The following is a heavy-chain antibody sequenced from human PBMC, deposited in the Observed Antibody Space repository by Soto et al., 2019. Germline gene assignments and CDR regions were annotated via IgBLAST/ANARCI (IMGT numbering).Heavy chain of an antibody. CDR3: ARGGRGWYSSSTKSLFDY. CDR2: INHSGST. Sequence: SETLSLTCAVYGGSFSGYYWSWIRQPPGKGLEWIGEINHSGSTNYNPSLKSRVTISVDTSKNQFSLKLSSVTAADTAVYYCARGGRGWYSSSTKSLFDYWGQGTLVTVSS. D-gene: IGHD6-6*01. V-gene: IGHV4-34*01. J-gene: IGHJ4*02. CDR1: GGSFSGYY.